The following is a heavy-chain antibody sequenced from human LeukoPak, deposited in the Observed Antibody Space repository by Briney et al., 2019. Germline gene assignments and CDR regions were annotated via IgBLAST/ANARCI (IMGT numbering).Heavy chain of an antibody. D-gene: IGHD2-8*01. CDR2: IIPMFGTP. V-gene: IGHV1-69*06. CDR3: ARAGIPGYCTNVTCSNWLDP. CDR1: GDTFTTYA. J-gene: IGHJ5*02. Sequence: SVKVSCKASGDTFTTYAIIWVRQAPGQGLEWMGGIIPMFGTPNYAQRLQGRVTITADKSTKTAYMELSSLRSEDTAVYYCARAGIPGYCTNVTCSNWLDPWGQGALVTVSS.